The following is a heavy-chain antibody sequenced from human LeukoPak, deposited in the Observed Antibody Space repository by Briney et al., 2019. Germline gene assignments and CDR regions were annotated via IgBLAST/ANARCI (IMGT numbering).Heavy chain of an antibody. Sequence: SETLSLTCAVYGGSFSGYYWSWIRQPPGKGLEWIGEIDHSGSTNYNPSLKSRVTISVDTSKKQFSLKLSSVTAADTAVYYCARDRLGNTVDYWGQGTLVTVSS. CDR1: GGSFSGYY. CDR3: ARDRLGNTVDY. V-gene: IGHV4-34*01. J-gene: IGHJ4*02. CDR2: IDHSGST. D-gene: IGHD3-16*02.